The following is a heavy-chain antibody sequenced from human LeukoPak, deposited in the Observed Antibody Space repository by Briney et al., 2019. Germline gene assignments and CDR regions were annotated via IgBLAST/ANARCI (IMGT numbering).Heavy chain of an antibody. CDR3: AKRGVVIRVILVGFHKEAYYFDS. Sequence: GRSLRLSCAASGFTFSNSGMHWVRQAPGKGLEWVAGISGSGGSTNYADSVKGRFTISRDNPKNTLYLQMNSLRAEDTAVYFCAKRGVVIRVILVGFHKEAYYFDSWGQGALVTVSS. J-gene: IGHJ4*02. CDR1: GFTFSNSG. V-gene: IGHV3-23*01. D-gene: IGHD3-22*01. CDR2: ISGSGGST.